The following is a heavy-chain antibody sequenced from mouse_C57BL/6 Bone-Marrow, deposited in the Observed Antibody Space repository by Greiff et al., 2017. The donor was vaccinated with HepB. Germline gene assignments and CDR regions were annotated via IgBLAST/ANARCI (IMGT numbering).Heavy chain of an antibody. V-gene: IGHV1-69*01. CDR3: ARRYYGSGGYFDV. J-gene: IGHJ1*03. D-gene: IGHD1-1*01. CDR1: GYTFTSYW. Sequence: VQLQQPGAELVMPGASVKLSCKASGYTFTSYWMHWVKQRPGQGLEWIGEIDPSDSYTNYNQKFKGKSTLTVDKSSSTAYMQLSSLTSEDSAVYYCARRYYGSGGYFDVWGTGTTVTVSS. CDR2: IDPSDSYT.